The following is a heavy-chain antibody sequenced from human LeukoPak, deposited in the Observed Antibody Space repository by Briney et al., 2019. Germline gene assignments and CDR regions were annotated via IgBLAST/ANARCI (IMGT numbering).Heavy chain of an antibody. CDR1: GGSISSYY. Sequence: PSETLSLTCTVSGGSISSYYWSWIRQPPGKGLEWIGYIYYSGSTNYNPSLKSRVTISVDTSKNQFSLKLSSVTAADTAVYYCARAFYASGTYYYYYYMDVWGKGTTVTVSS. J-gene: IGHJ6*03. CDR2: IYYSGST. V-gene: IGHV4-59*08. CDR3: ARAFYASGTYYYYYYMDV. D-gene: IGHD3-10*01.